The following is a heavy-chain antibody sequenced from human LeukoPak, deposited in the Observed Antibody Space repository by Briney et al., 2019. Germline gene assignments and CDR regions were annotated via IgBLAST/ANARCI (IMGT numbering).Heavy chain of an antibody. CDR1: GGTFSSYA. D-gene: IGHD3-10*01. CDR2: IIPIFGTA. J-gene: IGHJ3*02. Sequence: SVKVSCKASGGTFSSYAISWVRQAPGQGLEWMGGIIPIFGTANYAQKFQGRVTITADESTSTAYMELSSLRSEDTAVYYCARDTITMVRGKSARSSPAFDIWGQGTMVTVSS. V-gene: IGHV1-69*13. CDR3: ARDTITMVRGKSARSSPAFDI.